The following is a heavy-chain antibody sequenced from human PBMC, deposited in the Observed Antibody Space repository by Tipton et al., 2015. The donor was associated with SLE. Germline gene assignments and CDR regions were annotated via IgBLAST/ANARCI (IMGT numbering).Heavy chain of an antibody. Sequence: PGLVKPSETLSLTCTVSGDSINGYYWTWIRQPPGKGLEWVGYVYSSGFSDYNPSLRSRVTISLDTSKNQFSLKLSSVTAADTAVYYCARKGGARLGESGMDVWGQGTTVTVSS. D-gene: IGHD3-10*01. J-gene: IGHJ6*02. CDR1: GDSINGYY. CDR3: ARKGGARLGESGMDV. V-gene: IGHV4-59*01. CDR2: VYSSGFS.